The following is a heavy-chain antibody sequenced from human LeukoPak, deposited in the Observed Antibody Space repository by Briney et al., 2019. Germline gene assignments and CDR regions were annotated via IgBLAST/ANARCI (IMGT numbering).Heavy chain of an antibody. CDR2: MNPNSGNT. V-gene: IGHV1-8*01. D-gene: IGHD3-3*01. Sequence: ASVKVSCKASGYTFTSYDINWVRQATGQGLEWMGWMNPNSGNTGYAQKFQGRVTMTRNTSISTAYMELSSLRSEDTAVYYCAKLPGYYDFWSGYFEGGYYFDYWGQGTLVTVSS. J-gene: IGHJ4*02. CDR1: GYTFTSYD. CDR3: AKLPGYYDFWSGYFEGGYYFDY.